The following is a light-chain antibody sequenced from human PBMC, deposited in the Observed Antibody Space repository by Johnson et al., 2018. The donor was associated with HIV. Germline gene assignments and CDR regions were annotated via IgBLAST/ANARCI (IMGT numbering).Light chain of an antibody. CDR2: ENN. CDR1: SSNIGNNY. CDR3: GVWDASLSPHYS. J-gene: IGLJ1*01. V-gene: IGLV1-51*02. Sequence: QSVLTQPPSVSAAPGQKVTISCSGSSSNIGNNYVSWYQQLPGTAPKLLIYENNKRPSGIPDRFSGSKSGTSATLGITGLQTGDEAAYYCGVWDASLSPHYSFVTGTTITVL.